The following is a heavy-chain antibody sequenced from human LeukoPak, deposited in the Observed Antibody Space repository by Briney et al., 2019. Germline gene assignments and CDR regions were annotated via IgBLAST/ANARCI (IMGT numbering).Heavy chain of an antibody. Sequence: SETLSLTCTVSGGSISSYYWSWIRQPPGKRLEWIGYIYYSGSTNYNPSLKSRVTISVDTSKNQFSLKLSSVTAADTAVYYCATARYSSSWACDYWGQGTLVTVSS. CDR3: ATARYSSSWACDY. CDR1: GGSISSYY. D-gene: IGHD6-13*01. J-gene: IGHJ4*02. V-gene: IGHV4-59*01. CDR2: IYYSGST.